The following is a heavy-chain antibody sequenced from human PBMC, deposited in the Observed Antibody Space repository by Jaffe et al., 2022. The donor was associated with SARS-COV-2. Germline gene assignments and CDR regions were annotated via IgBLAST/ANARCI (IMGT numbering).Heavy chain of an antibody. CDR1: GYTFTSYA. CDR2: INAGNGNT. J-gene: IGHJ3*02. CDR3: ARVNYYGSGSYYNSWVLSGFDI. D-gene: IGHD3-10*01. Sequence: QVQLVQSGAEVKKPGASVKVSCKASGYTFTSYAMHWVRQAPGQRLEWMGWINAGNGNTKYSQKFQGRVTITRDTSASTAYMELSSLRSEDTAVYYCARVNYYGSGSYYNSWVLSGFDIWGQGTMVTVSS. V-gene: IGHV1-3*01.